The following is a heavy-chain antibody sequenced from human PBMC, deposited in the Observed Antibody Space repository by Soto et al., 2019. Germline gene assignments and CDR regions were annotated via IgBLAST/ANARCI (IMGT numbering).Heavy chain of an antibody. Sequence: SLRLSCAASGFTFDDYAMHWVRQAPGKGLEWVSGISWNSGSIGYADSVKGRFTISRDNAKNSLYLQMNSLRAEDTALYYCAKAGFWSGYYSLVDYWGQGTLVTAPQ. CDR1: GFTFDDYA. J-gene: IGHJ4*02. CDR3: AKAGFWSGYYSLVDY. V-gene: IGHV3-9*01. D-gene: IGHD3-3*01. CDR2: ISWNSGSI.